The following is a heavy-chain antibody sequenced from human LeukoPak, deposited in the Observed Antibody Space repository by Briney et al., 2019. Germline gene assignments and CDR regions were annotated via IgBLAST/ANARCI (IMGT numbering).Heavy chain of an antibody. V-gene: IGHV3-23*01. CDR3: AKDSLAAAGYFDY. Sequence: GGSLRLSCAASGFTFSNYAMSWVRQAPGKGLEWVSAISGSGGSTYYADSVRGRFAISRDNSKNTLYLQMNSLRAEDTAVYYCAKDSLAAAGYFDYWGQGTLVTVSS. CDR1: GFTFSNYA. J-gene: IGHJ4*02. D-gene: IGHD6-13*01. CDR2: ISGSGGST.